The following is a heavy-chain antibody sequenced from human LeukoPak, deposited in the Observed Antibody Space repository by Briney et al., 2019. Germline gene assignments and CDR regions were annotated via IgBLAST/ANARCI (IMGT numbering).Heavy chain of an antibody. CDR1: GGSFSGYY. D-gene: IGHD5-18*01. CDR3: ARAGYSYGYKGGFDY. J-gene: IGHJ4*02. CDR2: INHSGST. Sequence: PSETLSLTCAVYGGSFSGYYWSWIRQPPGKGLEWIGEINHSGSTNYNPSLKIRVTISVDTSKNQFSLKLSSVTAADTAVYYCARAGYSYGYKGGFDYWGQGTLVTVSS. V-gene: IGHV4-34*01.